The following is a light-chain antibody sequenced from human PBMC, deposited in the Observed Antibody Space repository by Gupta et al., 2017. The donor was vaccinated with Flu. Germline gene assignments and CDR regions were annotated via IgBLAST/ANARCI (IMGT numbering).Light chain of an antibody. CDR3: QQYYISPPS. CDR1: QSLLYSSNNKNY. V-gene: IGKV4-1*01. J-gene: IGKJ2*01. Sequence: DIVMTQSPDSLAVSLGERATINCKSSQSLLYSSNNKNYVAWHQQKPGQPPKLLIYWASTRESGVPDRFSGSGSGTDFTLTISSLQAEDVAVYYCQQYYISPPSFGQGTKLEIK. CDR2: WAS.